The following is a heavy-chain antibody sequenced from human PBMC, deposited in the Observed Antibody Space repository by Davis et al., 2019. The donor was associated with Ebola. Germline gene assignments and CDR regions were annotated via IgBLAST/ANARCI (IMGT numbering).Heavy chain of an antibody. Sequence: AVNVSCKASVYTFTSYGISWVRQPPGQGLEWMGWMNPNSGNTGYAQKCQGRVTMTTDTSTSIAYMELRSLRSDDTAVYYCARRVGARSRFHYWGQGSLVTVSS. V-gene: IGHV1-18*01. CDR2: MNPNSGNT. CDR1: VYTFTSYG. D-gene: IGHD1-26*01. J-gene: IGHJ4*02. CDR3: ARRVGARSRFHY.